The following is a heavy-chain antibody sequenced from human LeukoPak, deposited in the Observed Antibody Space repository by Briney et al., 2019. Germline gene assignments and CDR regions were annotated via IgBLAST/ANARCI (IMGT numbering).Heavy chain of an antibody. CDR1: GGSISSNTYY. V-gene: IGHV4-39*07. Sequence: PSETLSLTCTVSGGSISSNTYYWGWIRQPPGKGLEWIGSIYYSGSTYYNPSLKSRVTISVDTSKNQFSLKLSSVTAADTAMYYCARGLPKLLYSSGWYGGSIDYWGQGTLVTVSS. CDR3: ARGLPKLLYSSGWYGGSIDY. CDR2: IYYSGST. D-gene: IGHD6-19*01. J-gene: IGHJ4*02.